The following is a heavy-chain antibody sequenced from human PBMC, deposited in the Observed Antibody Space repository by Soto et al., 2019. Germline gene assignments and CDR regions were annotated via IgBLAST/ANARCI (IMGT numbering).Heavy chain of an antibody. CDR1: GFTFSNYA. Sequence: QVQLVESGGGVVQPGRSLRLSCAASGFTFSNYAMYWVRQAPGKGLEWVAVISYDGNNKYYADSVKGRFTISRDNSKNPLYLQMTSLRAEDTAVYYCARAGCDGGTCYTLVGLRYGMDVWGQGTTVTVSS. CDR2: ISYDGNNK. J-gene: IGHJ6*02. CDR3: ARAGCDGGTCYTLVGLRYGMDV. V-gene: IGHV3-30-3*01. D-gene: IGHD2-15*01.